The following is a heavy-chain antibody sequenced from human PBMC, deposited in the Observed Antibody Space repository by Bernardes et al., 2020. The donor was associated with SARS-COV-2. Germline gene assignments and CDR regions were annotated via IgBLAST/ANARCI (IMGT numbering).Heavy chain of an antibody. D-gene: IGHD1-1*01. J-gene: IGHJ4*02. Sequence: ASVKVSCKASGYTFTGYYIHWVRQAPGQGLEWMGWITPHSGVTTYAQKFQGRVTMTRDTSISTAFMELSRLKYDDTAVYYCARDKGGVELAMDYWGQGTLVTVSS. CDR2: ITPHSGVT. CDR3: ARDKGGVELAMDY. V-gene: IGHV1-2*02. CDR1: GYTFTGYY.